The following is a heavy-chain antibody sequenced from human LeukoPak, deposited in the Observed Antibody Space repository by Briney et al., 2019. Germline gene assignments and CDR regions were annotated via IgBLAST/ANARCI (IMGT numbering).Heavy chain of an antibody. CDR2: ISSSGSTI. CDR1: GFTFSSYE. CDR3: AKCSGGNCYHSDDH. V-gene: IGHV3-48*03. Sequence: GGSLRLSCAASGFTFSSYEMNWVRQAPGKGLEWVSYISSSGSTIYYADSVKGRFTISRDNAKDSLYLQMNSLRAEDTAVYYCAKCSGGNCYHSDDHWGQGTLVTVS. J-gene: IGHJ5*02. D-gene: IGHD2-15*01.